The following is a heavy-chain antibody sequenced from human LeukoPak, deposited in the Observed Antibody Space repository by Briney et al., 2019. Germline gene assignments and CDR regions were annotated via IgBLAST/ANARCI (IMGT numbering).Heavy chain of an antibody. Sequence: PSETLSLTCTVSGGSISSGGYYWSWIRQHPGKGLEWIGYIYYSGSTYYNPSLKSRVTISVDTSKNQFSLKLSSVTAADTAAYYCARAVGYSYGDYYYYYYGMDVWGQGTTVTVSS. CDR3: ARAVGYSYGDYYYYYYGMDV. CDR1: GGSISSGGYY. CDR2: IYYSGST. V-gene: IGHV4-31*03. J-gene: IGHJ6*02. D-gene: IGHD5-18*01.